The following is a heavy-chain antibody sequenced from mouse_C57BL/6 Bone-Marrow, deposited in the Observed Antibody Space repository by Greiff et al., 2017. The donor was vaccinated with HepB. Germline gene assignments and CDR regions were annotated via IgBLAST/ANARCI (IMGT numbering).Heavy chain of an antibody. V-gene: IGHV1-55*01. CDR3: ARRGYDPTGYFDV. Sequence: QVQLQQPGAELVKPGASVKMSCKASGYTFTSYWITWVKQRPGQGLEWIGDIYPGSGSTNYNEKFKSKATLTVDTSSSTAYMKLSSLTSEDSAVYYCARRGYDPTGYFDVWGTGTTVTVSS. J-gene: IGHJ1*03. CDR1: GYTFTSYW. D-gene: IGHD2-3*01. CDR2: IYPGSGST.